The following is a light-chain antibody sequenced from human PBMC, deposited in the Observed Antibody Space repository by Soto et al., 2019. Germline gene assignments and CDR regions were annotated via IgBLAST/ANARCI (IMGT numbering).Light chain of an antibody. CDR3: PTWGTGIQV. V-gene: IGLV4-69*01. Sequence: QPVLTQSPSASASLEASVKLTCTLSSGHSSYAIAWHQQQPEKGPRYLMKLNSDGSHSKGDGIPDRFSGSSSGAERYLTISGLQSEDEADYHRPTWGTGIQVFGRWIKMTVL. CDR2: LNSDGSH. CDR1: SGHSSYA. J-gene: IGLJ3*02.